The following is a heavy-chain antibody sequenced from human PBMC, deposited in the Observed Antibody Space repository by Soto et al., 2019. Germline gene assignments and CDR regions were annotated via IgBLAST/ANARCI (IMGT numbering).Heavy chain of an antibody. CDR2: IIPIFGTA. J-gene: IGHJ5*02. CDR1: GGTFSSYA. V-gene: IGHV1-69*13. Sequence: SVKVSCKASGGTFSSYAISWVRQAPGQGLEWMGGIIPIFGTANYAQKFQGRVTITADESTSTAYMELSSLRSEDTAVYYCARDPYCSSNSCYSWFDPCGQRTLLTVSS. D-gene: IGHD2-2*02. CDR3: ARDPYCSSNSCYSWFDP.